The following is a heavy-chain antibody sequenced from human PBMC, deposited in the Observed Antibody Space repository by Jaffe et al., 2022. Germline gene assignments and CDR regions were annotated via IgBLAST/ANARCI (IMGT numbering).Heavy chain of an antibody. J-gene: IGHJ4*02. Sequence: EVQLVESGGGLVQPGGSLRLSCVTSGFDFNTYNMNWVRQVPGKGLEWVAHISSRGNIIHYADSVKGRFTLSRDNAKYSMYLQMSSLRDDDTGLYYCVRDQRGYTGTWYPFDHWGQGILVTVSS. CDR1: GFDFNTYN. V-gene: IGHV3-48*02. D-gene: IGHD6-13*01. CDR3: VRDQRGYTGTWYPFDH. CDR2: ISSRGNII.